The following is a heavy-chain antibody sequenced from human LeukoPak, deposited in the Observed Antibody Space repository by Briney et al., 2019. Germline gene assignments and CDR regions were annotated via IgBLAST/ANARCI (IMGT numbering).Heavy chain of an antibody. CDR3: ARDKSGFLDY. D-gene: IGHD2/OR15-2a*01. J-gene: IGHJ4*02. CDR1: GYTFTGYY. V-gene: IGHV1-69*06. CDR2: IIPIFGTA. Sequence: SVKVSCKASGYTFTGYYMHWVRQAPGQGLEWMGGIIPIFGTANYAQKFQGRVTITADKSTSTAYMELSSLRSEDTAVYYCARDKSGFLDYWGQGTLVTVSS.